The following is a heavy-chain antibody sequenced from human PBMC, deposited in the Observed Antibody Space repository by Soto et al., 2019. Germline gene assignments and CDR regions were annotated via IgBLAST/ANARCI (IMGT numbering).Heavy chain of an antibody. Sequence: GASVTVSCKASGGTFSSYTISWVRQAPGQGLEWMGRIIPILGIANYAQKFQGRVTITADKSTSTAYMELSSLRSEDTAVYYCASHDYGDYVVDYWGQGTLVTVSS. D-gene: IGHD4-17*01. V-gene: IGHV1-69*02. CDR2: IIPILGIA. CDR1: GGTFSSYT. CDR3: ASHDYGDYVVDY. J-gene: IGHJ4*02.